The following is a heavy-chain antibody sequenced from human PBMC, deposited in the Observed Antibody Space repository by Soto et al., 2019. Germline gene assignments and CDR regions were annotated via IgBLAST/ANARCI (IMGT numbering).Heavy chain of an antibody. V-gene: IGHV3-23*01. CDR1: GFTFSSYA. J-gene: IGHJ4*02. D-gene: IGHD6-6*01. CDR3: AKPSIAARHYFDY. CDR2: ISSSGSST. Sequence: EVQLLESGGGFVQPGGSLRLSCAASGFTFSSYAMSWVRQGPGKGLEWVSAISSSGSSTFYADSVKGRFTISRDNSKNTVYLQMNSLRAEDTAVYFCAKPSIAARHYFDYWGQGTLVIVSS.